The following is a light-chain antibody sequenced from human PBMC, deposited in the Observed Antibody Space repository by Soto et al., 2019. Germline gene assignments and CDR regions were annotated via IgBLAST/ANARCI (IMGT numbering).Light chain of an antibody. Sequence: EIVLTQSPAALSVSPGERVTLSCRASQGIGSTLAWYQQKPGQTPRLLIYDSSTRAIGIPTRFSGSRSGTEFTLTINGLQPEDFAVYSCQRYNNWPLTFGGGTKVDIK. V-gene: IGKV3-15*01. CDR1: QGIGST. CDR3: QRYNNWPLT. CDR2: DSS. J-gene: IGKJ4*01.